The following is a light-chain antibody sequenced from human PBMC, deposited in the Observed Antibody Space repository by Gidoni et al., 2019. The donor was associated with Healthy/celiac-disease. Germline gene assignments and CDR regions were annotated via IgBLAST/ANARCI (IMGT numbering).Light chain of an antibody. CDR2: DAS. Sequence: EIVLTQSPATLSLSPGERATLSCRASQSVSSYLAWYQQKPGQAPRLLIYDASNRATGIPARCSGSGSGTDFTLTISSLEPGEFAVYYCQQRSNWPPTFGGGTKVEIK. CDR1: QSVSSY. V-gene: IGKV3-11*01. J-gene: IGKJ4*01. CDR3: QQRSNWPPT.